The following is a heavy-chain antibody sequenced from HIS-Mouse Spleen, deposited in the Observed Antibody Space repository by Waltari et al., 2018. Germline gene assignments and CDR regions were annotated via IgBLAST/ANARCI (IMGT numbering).Heavy chain of an antibody. CDR2: IFSNDEK. CDR1: GFSLSNARMG. J-gene: IGHJ5*02. V-gene: IGHV2-26*01. Sequence: QVTLKESGPVLVKPTETLTLTCTVSGFSLSNARMGVSWIRQPTGTALEWLAHIFSNDEKSYSTSLKSRLTISKDTSKSQVVLTMTNMDPVDTATYYCARMEGANIAVAGTRGVWFDPWGQGTLVTVSS. CDR3: ARMEGANIAVAGTRGVWFDP. D-gene: IGHD6-19*01.